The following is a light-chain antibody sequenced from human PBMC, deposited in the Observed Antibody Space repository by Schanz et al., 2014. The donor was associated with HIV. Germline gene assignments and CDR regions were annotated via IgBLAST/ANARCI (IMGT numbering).Light chain of an antibody. Sequence: EIVLTQSPGTLSLSPGERATLSCRASQTVSSHFLAWYQQKPGQAPRLLIFGASNRATGFPDRFSGGVSGTDFTLTISRVEPEDYAVYYCQQYGSSPWTFGQGTRVDVK. CDR1: QTVSSHF. CDR3: QQYGSSPWT. CDR2: GAS. V-gene: IGKV3-20*01. J-gene: IGKJ1*01.